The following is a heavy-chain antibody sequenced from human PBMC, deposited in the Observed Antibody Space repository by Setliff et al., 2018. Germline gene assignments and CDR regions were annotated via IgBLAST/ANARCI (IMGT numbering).Heavy chain of an antibody. D-gene: IGHD3-3*01. CDR3: SRNIMIFGVVNTAEYFQH. V-gene: IGHV1-18*01. CDR1: GYTFSESI. Sequence: ASVKVSCKASGYTFSESIVSWVRQAPGQGLEWMGWISPHTGRAYYAPELQGRITMTTDTSTGTAYMEMRGLRSDDTAVYFCSRNIMIFGVVNTAEYFQHWGQGTLVTVSS. J-gene: IGHJ1*01. CDR2: ISPHTGRA.